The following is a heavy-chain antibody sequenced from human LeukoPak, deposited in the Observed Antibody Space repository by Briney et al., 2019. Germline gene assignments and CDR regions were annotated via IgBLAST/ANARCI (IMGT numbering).Heavy chain of an antibody. J-gene: IGHJ4*02. V-gene: IGHV3-48*02. CDR2: ITASGTAM. D-gene: IGHD1-26*01. Sequence: GGSLRLSCAASGFTFSSYSMNLVRQAPGKGLEWVSHITASGTAMFYADSVKGRSTISRDNAKNSLYLQMNSLRDEDTAVYSCASSGSYRFDYWGQGPLVTVSS. CDR1: GFTFSSYS. CDR3: ASSGSYRFDY.